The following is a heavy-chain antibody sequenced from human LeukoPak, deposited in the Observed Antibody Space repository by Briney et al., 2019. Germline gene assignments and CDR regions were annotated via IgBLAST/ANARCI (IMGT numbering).Heavy chain of an antibody. Sequence: GRSLRLSCAASGFTFSSCAMHWVRQAPGKGLEWVAVISYDGSNKYYADSVKGRFTISRDNSKNTLHLQMNSLRAEDTAVYYCAREHSSSWRYFDYWGQGTLVTVSS. CDR1: GFTFSSCA. CDR2: ISYDGSNK. V-gene: IGHV3-30*04. D-gene: IGHD6-13*01. CDR3: AREHSSSWRYFDY. J-gene: IGHJ4*02.